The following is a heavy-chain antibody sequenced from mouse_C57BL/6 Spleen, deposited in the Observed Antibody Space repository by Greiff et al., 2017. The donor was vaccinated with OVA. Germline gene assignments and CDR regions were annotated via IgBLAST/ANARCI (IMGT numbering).Heavy chain of an antibody. V-gene: IGHV1-15*01. Sequence: QVQLKESGAELVRPGASVTLSCKASGYTFTDYEMHWVKQTPVHGLEWIGAIDPETGGTAYNQKFKGKAILTADKSSSTAYMELRSLTSEDSAVYYCTRKTAQAPFGYWGQGTTLTVSS. CDR2: IDPETGGT. CDR3: TRKTAQAPFGY. D-gene: IGHD3-2*02. CDR1: GYTFTDYE. J-gene: IGHJ2*01.